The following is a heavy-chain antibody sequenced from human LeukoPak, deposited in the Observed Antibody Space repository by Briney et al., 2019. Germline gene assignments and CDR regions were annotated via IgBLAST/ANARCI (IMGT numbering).Heavy chain of an antibody. Sequence: GRSLRLSCAASGFTFDDYAMHWVRQAPGKGLEWVSGISWNSGSIGYADSVKGRFTISRDNAKNSLYLQMNSLRAEDTALYYCAKDIISYYGSGSYYNPGYFDYWGQGTLVTVSS. CDR1: GFTFDDYA. D-gene: IGHD3-10*01. CDR2: ISWNSGSI. J-gene: IGHJ4*02. CDR3: AKDIISYYGSGSYYNPGYFDY. V-gene: IGHV3-9*01.